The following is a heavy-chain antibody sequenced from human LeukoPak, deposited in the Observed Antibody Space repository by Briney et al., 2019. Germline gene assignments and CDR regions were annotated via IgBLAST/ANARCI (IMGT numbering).Heavy chain of an antibody. Sequence: GGSLTLSCAASGVTLSSYSMNWVRQAPGKGLEWVSSIISSSNYIYYPDSVKGRFTISRDNAKNLLYLQMNSLRAEDTAVYYCASLYGTYFDYWGQGTLVTVSS. CDR2: IISSSNYI. D-gene: IGHD3-10*01. CDR3: ASLYGTYFDY. J-gene: IGHJ4*02. CDR1: GVTLSSYS. V-gene: IGHV3-21*01.